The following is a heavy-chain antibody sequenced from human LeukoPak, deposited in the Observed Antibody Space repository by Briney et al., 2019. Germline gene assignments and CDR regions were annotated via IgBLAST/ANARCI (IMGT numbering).Heavy chain of an antibody. J-gene: IGHJ6*03. CDR3: ARVVVAANYYYYYMDV. V-gene: IGHV4-34*01. D-gene: IGHD2-15*01. CDR2: INHSGST. Sequence: PSETLSLTCAVYGGSFSGYYWSWIRQPPGKGLEWLGKINHSGSTNYNPSLKSRVTISVDTSKNQFSLKLSSVTAADTAVYYCARVVVAANYYYYYMDVWGKGTTVTVSS. CDR1: GGSFSGYY.